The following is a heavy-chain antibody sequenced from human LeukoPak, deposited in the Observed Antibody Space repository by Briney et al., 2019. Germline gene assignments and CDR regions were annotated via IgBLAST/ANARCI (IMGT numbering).Heavy chain of an antibody. Sequence: GGSLRLSCAASGFTFSNYWMHWVRQVPGKGLVWVSRINDDGSATFYADSVKGRFTISRDNAKNTLFLQMSSLRAEDTAVYFCAREILAPGKTHDYWGQGTLVTVSS. J-gene: IGHJ4*02. CDR2: INDDGSAT. CDR3: AREILAPGKTHDY. CDR1: GFTFSNYW. V-gene: IGHV3-74*01.